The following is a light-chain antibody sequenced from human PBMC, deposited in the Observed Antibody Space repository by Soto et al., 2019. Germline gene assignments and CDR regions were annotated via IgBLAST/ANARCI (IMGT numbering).Light chain of an antibody. J-gene: IGKJ3*01. CDR2: GAS. CDR1: KSIRTY. V-gene: IGKV1-39*01. Sequence: DIQMTQSPSSLSASVGDKVTITCRASKSIRTYLNWYQQKPGKVPTLLIYGASSLQSRVPSRFSGSGSETDFNHTINNEHPADFAIYYCQQSYTAVFTFGPGTKVDIK. CDR3: QQSYTAVFT.